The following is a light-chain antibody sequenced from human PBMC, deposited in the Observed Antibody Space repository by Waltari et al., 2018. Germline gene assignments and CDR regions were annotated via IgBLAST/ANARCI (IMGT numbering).Light chain of an antibody. CDR1: HLESNS. J-gene: IGLJ2*01. V-gene: IGLV3-21*02. Sequence: SYVLTQPPSVSVAPGGTARITWEGNHLESNSVHWYQQKPGQATILVVYDDSDRPSGIPERFSGSNSRNTATLTITRVEAGDGADYFCQVWDTTTYHGVFGGGTKLTVL. CDR3: QVWDTTTYHGV. CDR2: DDS.